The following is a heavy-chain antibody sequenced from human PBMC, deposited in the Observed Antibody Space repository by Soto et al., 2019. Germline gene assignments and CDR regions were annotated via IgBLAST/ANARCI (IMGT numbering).Heavy chain of an antibody. Sequence: QVQLQQWGAGLLKPSETLSLTCAVYGGSFSGYYWSWIRQPPGKGLEWIGEINHSGSTNYNPSLKSRFTISVDTAKHQFSLKLSSVTAADTAVYSCARAYQLLFGGWFDPWGQGTLVTVSS. CDR3: ARAYQLLFGGWFDP. J-gene: IGHJ5*02. CDR2: INHSGST. D-gene: IGHD2-2*01. V-gene: IGHV4-34*02. CDR1: GGSFSGYY.